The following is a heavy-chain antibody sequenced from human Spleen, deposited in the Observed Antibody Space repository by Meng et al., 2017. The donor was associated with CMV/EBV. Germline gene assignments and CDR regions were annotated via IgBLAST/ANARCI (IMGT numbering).Heavy chain of an antibody. CDR1: GGSFSGYY. J-gene: IGHJ4*02. D-gene: IGHD5-24*01. Sequence: QGQLLQWGAGLLKPSETLALTCAVYGGSFSGYYWSWIRQPPGKGLEWIGEINHSGSTNYNPSLKSRVTISVDTSKNQFSLKLSSVTAADTAVYYCARSTDGYNYGPLDYWGQGTLVTVSS. CDR3: ARSTDGYNYGPLDY. V-gene: IGHV4-34*01. CDR2: INHSGST.